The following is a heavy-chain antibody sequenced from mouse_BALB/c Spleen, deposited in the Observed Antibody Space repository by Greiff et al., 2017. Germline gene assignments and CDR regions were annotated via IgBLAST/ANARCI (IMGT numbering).Heavy chain of an antibody. CDR3: ARDIPPHGNYGY. CDR1: GFTFTDYY. D-gene: IGHD2-1*01. Sequence: EVQLVESGGGLVQPGGSLRLSCATSGFTFTDYYMSWVRQPPGKALEWLGFIRNKANGYTTEYSASVKGRFTISRDNSQSILYLQMNTLRAEDSATYCCARDIPPHGNYGYWGQGTTLTVSS. CDR2: IRNKANGYTT. J-gene: IGHJ2*01. V-gene: IGHV7-3*02.